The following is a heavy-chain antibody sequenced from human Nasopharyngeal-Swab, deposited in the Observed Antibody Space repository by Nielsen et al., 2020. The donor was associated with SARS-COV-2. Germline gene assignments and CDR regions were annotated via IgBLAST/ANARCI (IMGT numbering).Heavy chain of an antibody. CDR2: IIPILGIA. V-gene: IGHV1-69*04. J-gene: IGHJ4*02. Sequence: SVTVSCKASGGTFSSYAISWVRQAPGQGLEWMGRIIPILGIANYAQKFQGRVTITADKSTSTAYMELSSLRSEDTAVYYCASISSSWSYYFDYWGQGTLVTVSS. D-gene: IGHD6-13*01. CDR1: GGTFSSYA. CDR3: ASISSSWSYYFDY.